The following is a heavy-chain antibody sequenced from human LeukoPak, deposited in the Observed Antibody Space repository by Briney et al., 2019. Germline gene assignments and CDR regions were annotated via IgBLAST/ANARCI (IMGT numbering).Heavy chain of an antibody. CDR1: GVSFSGYY. J-gene: IGHJ6*04. V-gene: IGHV4-34*01. CDR2: INHSGST. Sequence: SETLSLTCAVYGVSFSGYYWRWLGQPPGKGLEWVGEINHSGSTNYNPSLKSRVTISVDTSKTQCSLKLSSVTAADTAVYYCARGWSRYYGMDVWGKGTTVTVSS. CDR3: ARGWSRYYGMDV. D-gene: IGHD3-3*01.